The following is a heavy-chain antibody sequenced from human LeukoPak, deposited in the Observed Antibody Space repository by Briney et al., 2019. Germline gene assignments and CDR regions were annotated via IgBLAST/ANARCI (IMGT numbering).Heavy chain of an antibody. V-gene: IGHV4-31*03. CDR2: IYYSGST. D-gene: IGHD6-13*01. CDR1: GGSISSGGYY. J-gene: IGHJ5*02. CDR3: ASRAAAGTRDFDP. Sequence: PSETLSLTCTVSGGSISSGGYYWGWIRQHPGKALEWIGYIYYSGSTYYNPSLKSRVTISVDTSKNQFSLKLSSVTAADTAVYYCASRAAAGTRDFDPWGQGTLVTVSS.